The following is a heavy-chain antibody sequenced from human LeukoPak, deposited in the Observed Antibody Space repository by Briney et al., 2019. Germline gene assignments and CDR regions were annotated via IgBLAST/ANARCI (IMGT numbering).Heavy chain of an antibody. V-gene: IGHV4-39*01. CDR3: ARGRDYYGSGSYYNF. D-gene: IGHD3-10*01. J-gene: IGHJ4*02. CDR1: GGSVSSSGYY. CDR2: IFYSGNT. Sequence: SETLSLTCAVSGGSVSSSGYYWGWIRQPPGKGLEWIGSIFYSGNTYYNPSLKSRVTISADTSKNQFSLKLSSVTAADTAVYYCARGRDYYGSGSYYNFWGQGTLVTVSS.